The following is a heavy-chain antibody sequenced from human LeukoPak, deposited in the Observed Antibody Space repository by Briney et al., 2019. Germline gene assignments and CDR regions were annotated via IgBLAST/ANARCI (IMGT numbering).Heavy chain of an antibody. Sequence: SETLSLTCTVSGGSISSYYWSWIRQPPGKGLEWIGYIYYSGSTNYNPSLKSRVTMSVDTSKNQFSLKLSSVTAADTAVYYCARDPIYDSSGYGAFDIWGQGTMVTVSS. CDR3: ARDPIYDSSGYGAFDI. V-gene: IGHV4-59*01. CDR1: GGSISSYY. J-gene: IGHJ3*02. D-gene: IGHD3-22*01. CDR2: IYYSGST.